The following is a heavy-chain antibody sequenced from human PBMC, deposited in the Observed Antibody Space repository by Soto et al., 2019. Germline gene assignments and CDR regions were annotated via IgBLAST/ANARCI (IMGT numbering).Heavy chain of an antibody. V-gene: IGHV4-39*01. CDR3: ANHGRWWELRLFDY. D-gene: IGHD1-26*01. J-gene: IGHJ4*02. CDR1: GGSISSSSYY. Sequence: QLQLQESGPGLVKPSETLSLTCTVSGGSISSSSYYWGWIRQPPGKGLECIGSIYYSGSTYYNPSRKSRVTISVVTSKNSFSLKLSSVAAADTAVYYCANHGRWWELRLFDYWGQGTLVTVSS. CDR2: IYYSGST.